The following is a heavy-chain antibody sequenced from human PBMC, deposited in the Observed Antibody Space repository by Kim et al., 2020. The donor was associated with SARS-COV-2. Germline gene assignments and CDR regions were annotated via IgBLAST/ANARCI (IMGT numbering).Heavy chain of an antibody. Sequence: PSLKSRVTSSVDTSKNQFSLKLSAVTAADTAMYYCAREGDYGGNYTWFDPWGQRTLVTVSS. V-gene: IGHV4-59*01. J-gene: IGHJ5*02. CDR3: AREGDYGGNYTWFDP. D-gene: IGHD4-17*01.